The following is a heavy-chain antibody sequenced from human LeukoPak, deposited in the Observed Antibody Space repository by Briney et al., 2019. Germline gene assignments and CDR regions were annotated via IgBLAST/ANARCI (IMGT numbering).Heavy chain of an antibody. CDR3: AKEQRIRDCSEGVCMEGYYFDY. D-gene: IGHD2-8*01. CDR2: LSRGGGST. Sequence: AGSLRFTSTGCGFNFNMIDIVRHRQAPGQGLEWVSGLSRGGGSTNYADSVKGQCSICRDKSRNGVILQMNSLRPEDTAVYYCAKEQRIRDCSEGVCMEGYYFDYWGQGTLVTVSS. V-gene: IGHV3-23*01. J-gene: IGHJ4*02. CDR1: GFNFNMID.